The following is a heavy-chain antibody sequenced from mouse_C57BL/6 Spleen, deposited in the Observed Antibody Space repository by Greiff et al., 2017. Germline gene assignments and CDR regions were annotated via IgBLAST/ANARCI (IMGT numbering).Heavy chain of an antibody. J-gene: IGHJ4*01. CDR1: GFSLTSYG. V-gene: IGHV2-2*01. CDR2: IWSGGST. Sequence: VKLMESGPGLVQPSQSLSITCTVSGFSLTSYGVHWVRQSPGKGLEWLGVIWSGGSTDYNAAFISRLSISKDNSKSQVFFKMNSLQADDTAIYYCARTYDYDERDAMDYWGQGTSVTVSS. CDR3: ARTYDYDERDAMDY. D-gene: IGHD2-4*01.